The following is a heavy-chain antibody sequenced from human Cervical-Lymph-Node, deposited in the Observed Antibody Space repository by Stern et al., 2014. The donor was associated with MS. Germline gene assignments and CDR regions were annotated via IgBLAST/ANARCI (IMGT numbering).Heavy chain of an antibody. D-gene: IGHD2-8*02. CDR1: GDSISSYTHY. V-gene: IGHV4-39*01. CDR3: AKHACTGAACPFDL. J-gene: IGHJ4*02. CDR2: VNYMGPP. Sequence: QVQLQESDPGLVKPSETLSLTCAVSGDSISSYTHYWAWIRQPPGKGLEWIGVVNYMGPPFYHPPLKTPVTISVDPPKNHSPRGLNSETAADTAVYYCAKHACTGAACPFDLWGQGTLVTVSS.